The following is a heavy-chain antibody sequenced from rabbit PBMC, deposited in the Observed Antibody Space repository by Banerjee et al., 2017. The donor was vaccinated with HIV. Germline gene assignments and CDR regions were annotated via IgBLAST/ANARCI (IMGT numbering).Heavy chain of an antibody. CDR3: VRNSGWGVSYLNL. CDR2: IYTSSGST. CDR1: GIDFSNYYY. Sequence: QSLEESGGGLVKPGGTLTLTCKASGIDFSNYYYMCWVRQAPGKGLELIACIYTSSGSTWYASWVNGRFTISSHNAQNTLFLQLNSLTAADTATYFCVRNSGWGVSYLNLWGQGTLVTVS. V-gene: IGHV1S43*01. J-gene: IGHJ4*01. D-gene: IGHD4-1*01.